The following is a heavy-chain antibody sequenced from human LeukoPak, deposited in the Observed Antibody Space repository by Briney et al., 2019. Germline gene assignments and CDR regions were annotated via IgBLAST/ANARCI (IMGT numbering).Heavy chain of an antibody. D-gene: IGHD6-19*01. J-gene: IGHJ5*02. Sequence: GGALRLSCAASGFTFSRYGMHGVREAPGKGVEWVAVIWYDGSNKYYADSVKGRFTISRDNSKNTLYLQMNSLRAEDTAVYYCAKEIRGSAVWFHLWGQGTLVTVPS. V-gene: IGHV3-33*06. CDR2: IWYDGSNK. CDR3: AKEIRGSAVWFHL. CDR1: GFTFSRYG.